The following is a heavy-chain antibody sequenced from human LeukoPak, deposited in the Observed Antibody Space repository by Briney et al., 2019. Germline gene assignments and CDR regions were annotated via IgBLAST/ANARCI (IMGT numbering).Heavy chain of an antibody. CDR1: GGSFSGYY. Sequence: ETLSLTCAVYGGSFSGYYWSWIRQPPGKGLEWIGEINHSGSTNYNLSLKSRVTISVDTSKNQFSLKLSSVTAADTAVYYCARALRGYCSGGSCYSYYGMDVWGQGTTVTVSS. J-gene: IGHJ6*02. V-gene: IGHV4-34*01. D-gene: IGHD2-15*01. CDR2: INHSGST. CDR3: ARALRGYCSGGSCYSYYGMDV.